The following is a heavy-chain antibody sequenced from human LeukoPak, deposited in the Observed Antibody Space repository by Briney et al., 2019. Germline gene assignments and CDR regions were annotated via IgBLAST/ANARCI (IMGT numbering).Heavy chain of an antibody. J-gene: IGHJ6*03. Sequence: GGSLRLSCAASGFTFSSYAMSWVRQAPGKGLEWVSAISGSGGSTYYADSVKGRFTISRDNSKNTLYLQMNSLRAEDTAVYYCARDSGLGWGNSYYYYMDVWGKGTTVTVSS. V-gene: IGHV3-23*01. D-gene: IGHD3/OR15-3a*01. CDR1: GFTFSSYA. CDR3: ARDSGLGWGNSYYYYMDV. CDR2: ISGSGGST.